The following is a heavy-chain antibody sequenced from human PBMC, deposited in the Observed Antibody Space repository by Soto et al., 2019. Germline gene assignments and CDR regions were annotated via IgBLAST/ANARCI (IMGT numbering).Heavy chain of an antibody. CDR1: GYTFISYA. D-gene: IGHD5-18*01. Sequence: ASVKVSCKASGYTFISYAFNWVRQAPGQGLEWMGWISPYNGNTNYAQKLQGRVTMTTDTSTSTVYMELSSLRSEDSAVYYCAISDTAMNQILGEDYYYYYGVDVWGQGTTVTVSS. V-gene: IGHV1-18*01. CDR2: ISPYNGNT. CDR3: AISDTAMNQILGEDYYYYYGVDV. J-gene: IGHJ6*02.